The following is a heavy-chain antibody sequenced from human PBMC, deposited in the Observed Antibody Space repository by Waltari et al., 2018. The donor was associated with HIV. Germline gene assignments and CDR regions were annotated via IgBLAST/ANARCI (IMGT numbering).Heavy chain of an antibody. CDR1: GDSVSSSTFS. CDR2: VFYTGGT. J-gene: IGHJ6*02. V-gene: IGHV4-61*01. D-gene: IGHD2-8*02. CDR3: ARGRAVEYKRDYYYYGVDV. Sequence: QVQLHESGPGLVKASETLSLTCTVSGDSVSSSTFSWSWIRQSPGKGLEWIGYVFYTGGTNSHPSLNSRVTISIDTSKDQFSLQLTSVTAADTAVYFCARGRAVEYKRDYYYYGVDVWGQGTTVTVSS.